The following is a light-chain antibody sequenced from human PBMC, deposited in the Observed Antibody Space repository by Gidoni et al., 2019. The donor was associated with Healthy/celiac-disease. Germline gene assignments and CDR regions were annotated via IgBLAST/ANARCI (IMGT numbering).Light chain of an antibody. J-gene: IGKJ5*01. V-gene: IGKV1-33*01. Sequence: DIQMTQSPSSLSASVGDRVTIICQASQDISNYLNWYQQKPGKAPKLLIYDTSNLETGVPSRFSGSGSGTDFTFTITSLQPEDIATYYCQQYDVLPPITFGQGTRLEIK. CDR3: QQYDVLPPIT. CDR2: DTS. CDR1: QDISNY.